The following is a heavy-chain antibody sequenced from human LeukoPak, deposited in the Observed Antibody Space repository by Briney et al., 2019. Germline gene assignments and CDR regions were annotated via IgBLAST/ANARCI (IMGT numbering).Heavy chain of an antibody. CDR3: ARHGVAGPAFFDY. V-gene: IGHV4-39*01. D-gene: IGHD6-19*01. CDR1: GGSVSSSYY. J-gene: IGHJ4*02. Sequence: SETLSLTCTVSGGSVSSSYYWGWIRQPPGKGLEWIGAIYYSGNTYYNPSLKSRVTISVDTSKNQFSLKLSSVTAADTAVYYCARHGVAGPAFFDYWGQGTQVTVSS. CDR2: IYYSGNT.